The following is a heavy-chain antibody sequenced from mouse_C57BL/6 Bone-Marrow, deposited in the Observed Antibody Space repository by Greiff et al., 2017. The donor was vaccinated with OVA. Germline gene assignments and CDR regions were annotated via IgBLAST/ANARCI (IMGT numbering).Heavy chain of an antibody. V-gene: IGHV14-1*01. D-gene: IGHD3-3*01. CDR1: GFNIKDYY. CDR3: TTLGVPGYFDY. Sequence: DVKLQESGAELVRPGASVKLSCTASGFNIKDYYMHWVKQRPEQGLEWIGRIDPEDGDTEYAPKFQGKATMTADTSTNTAYLQLSSLTSEDTAVYYCTTLGVPGYFDYWGQGTTLTVSS. CDR2: IDPEDGDT. J-gene: IGHJ2*01.